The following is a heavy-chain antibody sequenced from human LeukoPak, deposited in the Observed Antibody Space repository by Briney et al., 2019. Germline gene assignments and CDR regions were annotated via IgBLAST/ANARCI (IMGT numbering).Heavy chain of an antibody. V-gene: IGHV4-38-2*01. CDR2: IYHSGST. CDR3: AKLREREDIVVVPAASEYYFDY. J-gene: IGHJ4*02. D-gene: IGHD2-2*01. Sequence: KASETLSLTCAVSGYSISSGYYWGWIRQPPGKGLEWIGSIYHSGSTYYNPSLKSRVTIPVDTSKNQFSLKLSSVTAADTAVYYCAKLREREDIVVVPAASEYYFDYWGQGTLVTVSS. CDR1: GYSISSGYY.